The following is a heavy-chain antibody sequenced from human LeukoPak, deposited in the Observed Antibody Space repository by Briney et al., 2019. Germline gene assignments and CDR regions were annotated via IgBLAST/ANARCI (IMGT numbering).Heavy chain of an antibody. D-gene: IGHD5-24*01. CDR3: ARDYKYAFDN. Sequence: GGSLRLSCAASGFTFSDYSMNWVRQAPGKGLEWISYIGIDSGNTNYADSVKGRFTISGDKAKNSQYLQMNSLRVADTAVYYCARDYKYAFDNWGQGTLVTVSS. J-gene: IGHJ4*02. CDR1: GFTFSDYS. CDR2: IGIDSGNT. V-gene: IGHV3-48*01.